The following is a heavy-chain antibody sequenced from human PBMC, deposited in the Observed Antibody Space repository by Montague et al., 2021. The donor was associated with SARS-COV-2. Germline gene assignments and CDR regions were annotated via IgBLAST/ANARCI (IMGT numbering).Heavy chain of an antibody. J-gene: IGHJ6*02. CDR2: IYPSGST. Sequence: TLSLTCTVSGGSISSGSYYWSWIRQPAGKGLEWIGRIYPSGSTNYNPSLKSRVTISVDTSKNQFSLRLTSVTAADTAVYYCARASRPRQFRGLIFVNAMDVWGQGTTVTVSS. CDR1: GGSISSGSYY. CDR3: ARASRPRQFRGLIFVNAMDV. V-gene: IGHV4-61*02. D-gene: IGHD3-10*01.